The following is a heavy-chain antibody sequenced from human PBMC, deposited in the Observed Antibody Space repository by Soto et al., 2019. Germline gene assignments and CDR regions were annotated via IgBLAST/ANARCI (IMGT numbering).Heavy chain of an antibody. V-gene: IGHV1-8*01. D-gene: IGHD2-2*01. CDR3: AIRYCSSTSCYAGY. J-gene: IGHJ4*02. Sequence: ASVKVSCKASGYTFTSYDINWVRQATGQGLEWMGWMNPNSGNTGYAQKFQGRVTMTRNTSISTAYMELSSLRSEDTAVYYCAIRYCSSTSCYAGYWGQGTLVTVSS. CDR2: MNPNSGNT. CDR1: GYTFTSYD.